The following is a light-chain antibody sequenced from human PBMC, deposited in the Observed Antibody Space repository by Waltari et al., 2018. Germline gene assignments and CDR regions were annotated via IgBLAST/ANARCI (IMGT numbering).Light chain of an antibody. CDR2: DVS. V-gene: IGLV2-23*02. J-gene: IGLJ1*01. CDR1: SSDVGGYNY. Sequence: QSALTQPASVSGSPGQSITLSCTGTSSDVGGYNYFPWYQQHPGKAPKLMIYDVSKRPSGVSNRFSGSKSGNTASLTISGLQAEDEADYYCCSYAGSSTYVFGTGTKVTVL. CDR3: CSYAGSSTYV.